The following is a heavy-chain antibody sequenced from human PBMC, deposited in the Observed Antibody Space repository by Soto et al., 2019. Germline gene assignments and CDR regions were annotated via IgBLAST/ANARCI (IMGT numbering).Heavy chain of an antibody. CDR2: VNNDGSDT. CDR1: GFTFGNYW. Sequence: EVQLVESGGGLVQPGGSLRLSCAASGFTFGNYWMHWVRQAPGKGLVWVSGVNNDGSDTRYADSVKGRFTISRDNTRNTLYLQMSSLRADDTGVYYCARGFKDLGWGQGTLVTVSS. J-gene: IGHJ4*02. V-gene: IGHV3-74*01. CDR3: ARGFKDLG.